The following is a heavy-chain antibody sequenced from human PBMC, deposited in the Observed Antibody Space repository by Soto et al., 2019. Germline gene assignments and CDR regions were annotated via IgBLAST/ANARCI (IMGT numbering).Heavy chain of an antibody. CDR3: AKTQEEGFGEFLFQH. CDR2: ISGSGGST. V-gene: IGHV3-23*01. D-gene: IGHD3-10*01. J-gene: IGHJ1*01. Sequence: GGSLRLSCAASGFTFSSYAMSWVRQAPGKGLEWVSAISGSGGSTYYADSVKGRFTISRDNSKNTLYLQMNSLRAEDTAVYYCAKTQEEGFGEFLFQHWGQGTLVTVSS. CDR1: GFTFSSYA.